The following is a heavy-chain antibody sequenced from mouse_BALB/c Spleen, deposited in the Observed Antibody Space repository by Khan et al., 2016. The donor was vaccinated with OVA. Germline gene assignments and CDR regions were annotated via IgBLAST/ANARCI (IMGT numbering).Heavy chain of an antibody. J-gene: IGHJ3*01. V-gene: IGHV5-6-5*01. CDR1: GFTFSNYA. Sequence: EVKLMESGGGLVKPGGSLKLSCAASGFTFSNYAMSWVRQTPEKRLEWVASISSGGSTYYPDSVKGRFTISRDNARNILYLQMSRLRSEDTAMYYCTRDYWFTYWGQGTLVTVSA. CDR3: TRDYWFTY. CDR2: ISSGGST.